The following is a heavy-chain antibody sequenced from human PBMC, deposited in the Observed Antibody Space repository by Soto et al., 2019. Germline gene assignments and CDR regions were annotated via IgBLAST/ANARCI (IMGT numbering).Heavy chain of an antibody. D-gene: IGHD4-4*01. J-gene: IGHJ6*02. CDR2: ISYDGSNK. CDR1: GFTFSSYG. Sequence: PGGSLRLSCAASGFTFSSYGINWVRQASGKGLEWVAVISYDGSNKYYGDSVKGRFTVSRDDSKKTVYLQMNSLRAEDTAVYYCAKDGNDYSEYYYYVMDVWGQGTTVTVSS. V-gene: IGHV3-30*18. CDR3: AKDGNDYSEYYYYVMDV.